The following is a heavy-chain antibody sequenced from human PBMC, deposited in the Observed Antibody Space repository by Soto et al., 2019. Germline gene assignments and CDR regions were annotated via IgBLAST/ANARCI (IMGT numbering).Heavy chain of an antibody. J-gene: IGHJ6*02. CDR3: ARDEGLGVNYYYYGMDV. CDR2: IIPVLGIP. Sequence: SVKVSCKASGGTFSSYPISWVRQAPGQGLEWMGRIIPVLGIPNYAQKFQGRVTITADKSTSTAYMELSSLRSEDTAVYYCARDEGLGVNYYYYGMDVWGQGTTVTVS. D-gene: IGHD3-10*01. V-gene: IGHV1-69*04. CDR1: GGTFSSYP.